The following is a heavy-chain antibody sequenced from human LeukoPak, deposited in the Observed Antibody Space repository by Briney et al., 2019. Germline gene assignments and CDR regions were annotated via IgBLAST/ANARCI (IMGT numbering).Heavy chain of an antibody. V-gene: IGHV4-4*07. Sequence: PSETLSLTCTVSGGSISSYYWSWIRQPAGKGLEWIGRIYTSGSTNYNPSLKSRVTMSVDTSKNQFSLEVSSVTAADTAVYYCARQSPARYSGSYSADYWGQGTLVTVSS. CDR1: GGSISSYY. J-gene: IGHJ4*02. CDR2: IYTSGST. CDR3: ARQSPARYSGSYSADY. D-gene: IGHD1-26*01.